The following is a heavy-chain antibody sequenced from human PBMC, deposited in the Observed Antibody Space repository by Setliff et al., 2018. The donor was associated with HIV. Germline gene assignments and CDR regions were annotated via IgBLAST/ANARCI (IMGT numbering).Heavy chain of an antibody. CDR3: ASFFVTTVTNQDY. CDR2: LSPSGTT. V-gene: IGHV4-34*01. Sequence: SETLSLTCTVYGGSFSNYYTDWIRQPPGKGLEWIGELSPSGTTRSNPSLQSRVTISLDTSNNQFSLKLTSVTAADTAMYYCASFFVTTVTNQDYWGQGTPVTVSS. J-gene: IGHJ4*02. D-gene: IGHD4-17*01. CDR1: GGSFSNYY.